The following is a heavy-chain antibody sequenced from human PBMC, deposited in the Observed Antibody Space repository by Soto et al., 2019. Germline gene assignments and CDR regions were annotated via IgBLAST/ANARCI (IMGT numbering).Heavy chain of an antibody. CDR2: ISYDGSNK. V-gene: IGHV3-30*18. D-gene: IGHD6-19*01. CDR1: GFTFSSYG. Sequence: GGSLRLSCAASGFTFSSYGMHWVRQAPGKGLEWVAVISYDGSNKYYADSVKGRFTISRDNSKNTLYLQMNSLRAEDTAVYYCAKKAGGWPLHHIDYWGQGTLVTVSS. CDR3: AKKAGGWPLHHIDY. J-gene: IGHJ4*02.